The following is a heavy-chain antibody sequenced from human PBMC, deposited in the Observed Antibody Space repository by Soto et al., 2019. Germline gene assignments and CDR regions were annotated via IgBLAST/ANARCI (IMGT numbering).Heavy chain of an antibody. CDR3: ARGYSYGYHYYYYMDV. D-gene: IGHD5-12*01. J-gene: IGHJ6*03. CDR1: GFTVSNNY. Sequence: GGSLRLSCAASGFTVSNNYMSWVRQAPGKGLEWVSIIYSGGSTYYADSVKGRFTISRDNSKNTVYLQMNSLRAEDTAVYYCARGYSYGYHYYYYMDVWGKGTTVTVSS. V-gene: IGHV3-66*01. CDR2: IYSGGST.